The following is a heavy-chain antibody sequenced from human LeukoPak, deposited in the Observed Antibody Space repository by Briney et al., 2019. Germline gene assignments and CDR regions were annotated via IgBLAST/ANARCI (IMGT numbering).Heavy chain of an antibody. Sequence: SETLSLTCAVPGGSISSSNWWSWVRQPPGKGLEWIGEIYHSGSTNYNPSLKSQVTISVDKSKNQFSLKLSSVTAADTAVYYCARDVYYYDSSGYYYLHWFDPWGQGTLVTVSS. CDR2: IYHSGST. V-gene: IGHV4-4*02. J-gene: IGHJ5*02. D-gene: IGHD3-22*01. CDR1: GGSISSSNW. CDR3: ARDVYYYDSSGYYYLHWFDP.